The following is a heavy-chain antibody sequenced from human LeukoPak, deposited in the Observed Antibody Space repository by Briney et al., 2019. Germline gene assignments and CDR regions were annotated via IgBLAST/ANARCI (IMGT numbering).Heavy chain of an antibody. V-gene: IGHV3-74*01. D-gene: IGHD5-24*01. CDR3: VRDNAYTFDY. CDR1: GFKFNSYW. Sequence: GGSLRLSCIVSGFKFNSYWMNWVRQVPGKGLVWVAHINTHGNTANYADSVKGRFTISRDNAKSTLYLQMNSLRAEDTAIYYCVRDNAYTFDYWGHGTLVTVSS. J-gene: IGHJ4*01. CDR2: INTHGNTA.